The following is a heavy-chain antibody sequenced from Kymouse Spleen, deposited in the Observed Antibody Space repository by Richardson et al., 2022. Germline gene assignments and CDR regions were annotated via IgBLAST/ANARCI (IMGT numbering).Heavy chain of an antibody. V-gene: IGHV3-73*02. D-gene: IGHD4-11,IGHD4-11*01. CDR3: TRGPYSNPQDYGMDV. J-gene: IGHJ6*02. Sequence: EVQLVESGGGLVQPGGSLKLSCAASGFTFSGSAMHWVRQASGKGLEWVGRIRSKANSYATAYAASVKGRFTISRDDSKNTAYLQMNSLKTEDTAVYYCTRGPYSNPQDYGMDVWGQGTTVTVSS. CDR1: GFTFSGSA. CDR2: IRSKANSYAT.